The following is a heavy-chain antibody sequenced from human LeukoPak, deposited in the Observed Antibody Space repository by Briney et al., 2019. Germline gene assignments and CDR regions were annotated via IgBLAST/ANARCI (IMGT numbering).Heavy chain of an antibody. CDR2: INPDYGTT. CDR1: RYTFTSHW. D-gene: IGHD7-27*01. CDR3: ARDHLTADTSSWWLDP. J-gene: IGHJ5*02. Sequence: ASVNVSCTPFRYTFTSHWMHWVRQAPGQGLEWMGIINPDYGTTLYAQKFRGRITVTRDTSSSTVYMELNSLTSEDTALYYCARDHLTADTSSWWLDPWGQGTLVTVSS. V-gene: IGHV1-46*01.